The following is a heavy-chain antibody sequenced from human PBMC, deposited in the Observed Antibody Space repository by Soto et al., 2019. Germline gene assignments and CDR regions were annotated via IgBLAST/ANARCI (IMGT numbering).Heavy chain of an antibody. CDR2: IKSKTDGGTT. J-gene: IGHJ6*02. CDR1: GFTFSNAW. CDR3: TTDLIPALIPPWYGMDV. D-gene: IGHD2-21*01. V-gene: IGHV3-15*07. Sequence: EVQLVESGGGLVKPGGSLRLSCAASGFTFSNAWMNWVRQAPGKGLEWVGRIKSKTDGGTTDYAAPVKGRFTISRDDSKNTLYLQMNSRKTEDTAVYYCTTDLIPALIPPWYGMDVWGQGTTVTVSS.